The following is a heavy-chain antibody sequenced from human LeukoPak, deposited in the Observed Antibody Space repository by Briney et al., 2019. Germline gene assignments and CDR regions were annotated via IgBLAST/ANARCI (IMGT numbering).Heavy chain of an antibody. J-gene: IGHJ4*02. V-gene: IGHV4-34*01. D-gene: IGHD1-26*01. Sequence: SETLSLTCAVYGGTFSGYYWSWIRQPPGKGLEWIGEINHSGSTNYNPSLKSRVTISVDTSKNQFSLKLSSVTAADTAVYYCARGRSGSYSRKYYFDYWGQGTLVTVSS. CDR3: ARGRSGSYSRKYYFDY. CDR1: GGTFSGYY. CDR2: INHSGST.